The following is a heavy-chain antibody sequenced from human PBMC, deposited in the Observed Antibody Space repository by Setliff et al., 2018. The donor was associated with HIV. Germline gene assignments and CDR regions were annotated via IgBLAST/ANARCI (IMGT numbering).Heavy chain of an antibody. CDR1: GGSISSHY. Sequence: PSETLSLTCTVSGGSISSHYWIWIRQPPGKGLEWIGYIHYSGATNYNPSLKSRVTISLDTSRTQFSLRLTSVTAADTAVYYCARVRSYGSAYDAFDVWGPGTMVTVSS. CDR3: ARVRSYGSAYDAFDV. J-gene: IGHJ3*01. V-gene: IGHV4-59*08. CDR2: IHYSGAT. D-gene: IGHD3-10*01.